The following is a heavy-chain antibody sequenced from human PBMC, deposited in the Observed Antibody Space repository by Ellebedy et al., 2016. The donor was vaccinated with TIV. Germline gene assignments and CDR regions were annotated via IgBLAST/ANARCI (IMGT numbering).Heavy chain of an antibody. CDR1: GGSISSSSYY. V-gene: IGHV4-61*05. D-gene: IGHD4-17*01. Sequence: SETLSLXXTVSGGSISSSSYYWGWIRQPPGKGLEWIGYIYYSGSTYYNPSLKSRVTISVDTSKNQFSLKLSSVTAADTAVYYCARGYLHGDFDYWGQGTLVTVSS. J-gene: IGHJ4*02. CDR2: IYYSGST. CDR3: ARGYLHGDFDY.